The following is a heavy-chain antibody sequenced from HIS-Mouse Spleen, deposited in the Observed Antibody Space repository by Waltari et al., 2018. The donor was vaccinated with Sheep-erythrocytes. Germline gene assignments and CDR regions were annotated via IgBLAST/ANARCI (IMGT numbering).Heavy chain of an antibody. J-gene: IGHJ6*02. Sequence: EVQLVESGGGLVQPGRSLRLSCAASGFTFDDYAMHWVRQAPGKGLEWVSGISWNSGSIGYADSVKGRFTISRDNAKNSLYLQMNSLRAEDTALYYCAKYIGTGLSYGMDVWGQGTTVTVSS. CDR3: AKYIGTGLSYGMDV. D-gene: IGHD1-1*01. CDR1: GFTFDDYA. V-gene: IGHV3-9*01. CDR2: ISWNSGSI.